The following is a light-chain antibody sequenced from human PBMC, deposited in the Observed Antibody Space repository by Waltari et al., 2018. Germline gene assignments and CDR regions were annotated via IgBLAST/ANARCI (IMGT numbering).Light chain of an antibody. J-gene: IGKJ2*01. Sequence: DIQMSQSPSTLSASVGDRVTITCRASQRISTWLAWYQQKPGKAPKLLISRASTLESGVPSRFAGSGSGTEFTLTISSLQPDDFGPYYCQLYNSYVMYTFGQGTKLDIK. V-gene: IGKV1-5*03. CDR3: QLYNSYVMYT. CDR1: QRISTW. CDR2: RAS.